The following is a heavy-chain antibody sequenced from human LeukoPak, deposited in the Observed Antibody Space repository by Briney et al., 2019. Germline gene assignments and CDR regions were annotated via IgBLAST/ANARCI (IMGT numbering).Heavy chain of an antibody. Sequence: GGSLRLSCAASGFTFSTYAIHWVRQAPGKGLEWVSGISSSGGGTYYADSVKGRFTISRDNSKNTLYLQMNSLRAEDTAVYYCAKEERPIVVIAAAIIDYWGQGTLVTVSS. CDR3: AKEERPIVVIAAAIIDY. J-gene: IGHJ4*02. V-gene: IGHV3-23*01. CDR2: ISSSGGGT. CDR1: GFTFSTYA. D-gene: IGHD2-2*01.